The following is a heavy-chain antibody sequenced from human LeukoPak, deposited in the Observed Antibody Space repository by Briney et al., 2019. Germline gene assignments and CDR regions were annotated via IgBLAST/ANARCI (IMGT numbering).Heavy chain of an antibody. J-gene: IGHJ6*03. CDR3: ARASGGVIAGLYYYMDV. D-gene: IGHD3-16*02. Sequence: KAGGSLRLSCAASGFTFSSYSMNWVRQAPGKGPEWVSSISSRSSYIYYADSVKGRFTISTDTAPNSLYLQMNSLNAEDTAVYYCARASGGVIAGLYYYMDVWGKGTTVTVSS. CDR1: GFTFSSYS. V-gene: IGHV3-21*01. CDR2: ISSRSSYI.